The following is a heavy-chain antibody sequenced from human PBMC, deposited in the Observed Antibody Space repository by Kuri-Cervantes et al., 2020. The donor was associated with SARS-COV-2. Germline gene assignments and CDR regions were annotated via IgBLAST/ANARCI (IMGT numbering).Heavy chain of an antibody. CDR3: ARDRGVDYCSSTSCPSGPFGPFDP. CDR1: GFTFNSYS. Sequence: GGSLRLSCAASGFTFNSYSMNWVRQAPGKGLEWVSVIGGSGVRTNYADSVKGRFTISRDNSKNTLYLQMNSLRAEDTAVYYCARDRGVDYCSSTSCPSGPFGPFDPWGQGTLVTVSS. V-gene: IGHV3-23*01. D-gene: IGHD2-2*01. J-gene: IGHJ5*02. CDR2: IGGSGVRT.